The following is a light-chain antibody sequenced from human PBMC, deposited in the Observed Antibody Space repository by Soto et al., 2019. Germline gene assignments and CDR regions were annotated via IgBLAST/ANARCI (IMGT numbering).Light chain of an antibody. J-gene: IGLJ2*01. CDR2: EVS. V-gene: IGLV2-14*01. CDR1: TSDVGGYNY. CDR3: SSYRSSSILVV. Sequence: QSVLTQPASVSGSPGQSITISCTGTTSDVGGYNYVSWYQQHPGKAPKLMIYEVSNRPSGVSNRFSGSKSGNTASLTISGLQAEDEADYYCSSYRSSSILVVFGGGTQLTVL.